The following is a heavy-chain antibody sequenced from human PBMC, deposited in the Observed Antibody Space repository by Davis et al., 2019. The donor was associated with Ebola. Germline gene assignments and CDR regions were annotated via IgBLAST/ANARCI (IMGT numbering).Heavy chain of an antibody. CDR2: ISSNGGST. V-gene: IGHV3-64*04. D-gene: IGHD5-24*01. J-gene: IGHJ4*02. CDR3: AREGGYNYFFDY. CDR1: GFTFSSYA. Sequence: GESLKISCSASGFTFSSYAMHWVRQAPGRGLEYVSAISSNGGSTYYADSVKGRFTISRDNAKNSLYLQMNSLGDEDTTVYYCAREGGYNYFFDYWGQGTLVTVSS.